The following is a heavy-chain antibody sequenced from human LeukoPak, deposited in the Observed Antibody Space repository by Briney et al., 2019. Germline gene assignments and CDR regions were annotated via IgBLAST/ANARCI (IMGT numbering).Heavy chain of an antibody. CDR1: GGSFSGYY. D-gene: IGHD3-22*01. J-gene: IGHJ5*02. V-gene: IGHV4-34*01. CDR3: ARGRSYFYCYDGSGGFDP. CDR2: INHSGST. Sequence: SETLSLTCAVYGGSFSGYYWSWIRQPPGKGLEWVGEINHSGSTNYNPSLKSRVTISADTSKNQFSLKLSSVTAADTAVYYCARGRSYFYCYDGSGGFDPWGQGTLVTVSS.